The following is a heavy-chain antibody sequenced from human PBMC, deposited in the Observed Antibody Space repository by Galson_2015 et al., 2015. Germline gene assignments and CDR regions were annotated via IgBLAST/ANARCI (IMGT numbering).Heavy chain of an antibody. Sequence: TLSLTCTVSGGSISSGGYYWSWILQHPGKGLEWIGYIYYSGSTYYNPSLKSRVTISVDTSKNQFSLKLSSVTAADTAVYYCARVDDSSGYYPRAHNWFDPWGQGTLVTVSS. CDR1: GGSISSGGYY. J-gene: IGHJ5*02. V-gene: IGHV4-31*03. CDR2: IYYSGST. CDR3: ARVDDSSGYYPRAHNWFDP. D-gene: IGHD3-22*01.